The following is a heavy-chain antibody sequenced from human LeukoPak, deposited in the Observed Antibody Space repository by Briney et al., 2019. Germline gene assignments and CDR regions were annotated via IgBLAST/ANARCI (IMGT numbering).Heavy chain of an antibody. Sequence: GGSLRLSCAASGFTFSSYSMNWVRQAPGKGLEWVSSISSSSSYIYYADSVKGRFTISRDNAKNSLYLQMNSLRAEDTAVYYCARDSKTYGSGSYYGYWGQGTLVTVSS. V-gene: IGHV3-21*01. J-gene: IGHJ4*02. CDR2: ISSSSSYI. CDR1: GFTFSSYS. CDR3: ARDSKTYGSGSYYGY. D-gene: IGHD3-10*01.